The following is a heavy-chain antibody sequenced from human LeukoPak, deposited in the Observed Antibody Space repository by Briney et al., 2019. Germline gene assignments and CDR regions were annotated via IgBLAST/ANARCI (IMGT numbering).Heavy chain of an antibody. CDR3: ARYYYESSGYYVLDY. Sequence: SETLSLTCTVSVGSISSYYWSWIRQPPGKGLEWKGYIYYSGSTNYNPSLKSRVTISVDTSKNQFSLKLSSVTAADTAVYYCARYYYESSGYYVLDYWGQGTLVTVSS. J-gene: IGHJ4*02. CDR1: VGSISSYY. V-gene: IGHV4-59*01. D-gene: IGHD3-22*01. CDR2: IYYSGST.